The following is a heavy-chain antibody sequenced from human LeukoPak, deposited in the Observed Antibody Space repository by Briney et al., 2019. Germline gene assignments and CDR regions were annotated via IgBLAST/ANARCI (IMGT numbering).Heavy chain of an antibody. CDR3: ARDQTYYVSSGYYYVTYLQH. D-gene: IGHD3-22*01. CDR1: GASISSSY. J-gene: IGHJ1*01. CDR2: MSSGGST. Sequence: PSETLSLTCTVSGASISSSYCTWIRQSAGEGLEWIGRMSSGGSTTYNPPFKGRVTMSLDTSKRQFSLNLSSVTAADTAVYYCARDQTYYVSSGYYYVTYLQHWGQGILVTVSS. V-gene: IGHV4-4*07.